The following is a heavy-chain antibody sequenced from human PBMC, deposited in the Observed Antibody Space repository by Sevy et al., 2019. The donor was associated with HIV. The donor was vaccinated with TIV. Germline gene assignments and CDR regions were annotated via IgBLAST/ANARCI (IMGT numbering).Heavy chain of an antibody. CDR3: ARALSGKYSY. D-gene: IGHD1-26*01. CDR2: IATSSSYM. J-gene: IGHJ4*01. V-gene: IGHV3-21*01. CDR1: GFTFSSYN. Sequence: GGSLRLSCAASGFTFSSYNMNWVRQAPGKGLEWVSSIATSSSYMYYADSVKGRFTISRDNAKNSLYLQMNSLRAEDTAVYYCARALSGKYSYWGHGTLVTVSS.